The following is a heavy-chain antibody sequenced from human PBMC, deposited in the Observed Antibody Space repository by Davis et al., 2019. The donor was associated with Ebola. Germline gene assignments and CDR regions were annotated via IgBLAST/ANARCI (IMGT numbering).Heavy chain of an antibody. CDR2: IYYSGST. CDR3: ARQSGGSYLFDY. D-gene: IGHD1-26*01. Sequence: PSETLSLTCTASGGSISSSSYYWGWIRQPPGKGLEWIGSIYYSGSTYYNPSLKSRVTISVDTSKNQFSLKLSSVTAADTAVYYCARQSGGSYLFDYWGQGTLVTVSS. CDR1: GGSISSSSYY. V-gene: IGHV4-39*01. J-gene: IGHJ4*02.